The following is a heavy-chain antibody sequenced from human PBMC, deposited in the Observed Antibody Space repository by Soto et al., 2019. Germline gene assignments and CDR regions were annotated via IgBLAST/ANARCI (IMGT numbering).Heavy chain of an antibody. V-gene: IGHV1-69*19. CDR2: ISPMFGAA. Sequence: QVQLVQSGAEMKKPGSSVKVSCQSSGGTFNTYAMNWVRQAPGQGPEWMGDISPMFGAANYAPKFQGRVTITADESTGTSYMPLSSLTSEDTALYFCAREVQFHTPAFVYWGQGTLVTVSS. CDR3: AREVQFHTPAFVY. J-gene: IGHJ4*02. CDR1: GGTFNTYA.